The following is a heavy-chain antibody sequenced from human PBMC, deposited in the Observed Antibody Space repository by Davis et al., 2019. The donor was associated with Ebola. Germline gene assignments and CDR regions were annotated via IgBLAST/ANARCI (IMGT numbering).Heavy chain of an antibody. Sequence: GGSLRLSCAASGFTFSLFAMHWVRQAPGKGLEWVAVMSSDGSFEDYADSVKGRFTISRDNAKNSLYLQMNSLRPEDTALYYCAKDQAFYYALDVWGKGTTVTVSS. CDR2: MSSDGSFE. CDR1: GFTFSLFA. CDR3: AKDQAFYYALDV. V-gene: IGHV3-30*18. J-gene: IGHJ6*04.